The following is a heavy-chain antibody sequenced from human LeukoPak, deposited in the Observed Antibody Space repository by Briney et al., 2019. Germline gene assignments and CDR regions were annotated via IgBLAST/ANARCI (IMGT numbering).Heavy chain of an antibody. CDR1: GGSVSSTEFY. J-gene: IGHJ4*02. V-gene: IGHV4-39*01. Sequence: SETLSLTCTVSGGSVSSTEFYWGWIRQPPGKGLQWVGNIYYSGSTYYNPSLTGRVTMSVDTSKNQFSLKMPSVTAADTAVYYCTRLSKGRYFDYIFDYWARRSLVTVSS. D-gene: IGHD3-9*01. CDR3: TRLSKGRYFDYIFDY. CDR2: IYYSGST.